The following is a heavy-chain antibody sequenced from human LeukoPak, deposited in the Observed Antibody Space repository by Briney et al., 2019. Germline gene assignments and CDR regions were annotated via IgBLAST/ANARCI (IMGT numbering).Heavy chain of an antibody. V-gene: IGHV3-21*01. CDR2: ISSSSSYI. Sequence: GGSLRLPCAASGFTFSSYAMSWVRQAPGKGLEWVSSISSSSSYIYYADSVKGRFTISRDNAKNSLYLQMNSLRAEDTAVYYCARDLPNYYGSGSYWLDAFDIWGQGTMVTVSS. J-gene: IGHJ3*02. CDR1: GFTFSSYA. CDR3: ARDLPNYYGSGSYWLDAFDI. D-gene: IGHD3-10*01.